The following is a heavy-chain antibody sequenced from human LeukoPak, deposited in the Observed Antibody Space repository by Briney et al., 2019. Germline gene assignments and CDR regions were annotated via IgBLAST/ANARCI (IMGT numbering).Heavy chain of an antibody. V-gene: IGHV4-39*07. D-gene: IGHD2-15*01. J-gene: IGHJ6*03. CDR1: GGSISSSSYY. Sequence: SETLSLTCTVSGGSISSSSYYWGWIRQPPGKGLEWIGSIYYSGSTYYNPSLKSRVTISVDTSKNQFSLKLSSVTAADTAVYYCARVRLVAAYYYDYMDVWGKGTTVTVSS. CDR3: ARVRLVAAYYYDYMDV. CDR2: IYYSGST.